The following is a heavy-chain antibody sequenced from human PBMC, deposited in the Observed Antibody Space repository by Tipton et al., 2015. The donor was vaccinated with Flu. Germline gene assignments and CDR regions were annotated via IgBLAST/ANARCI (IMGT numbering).Heavy chain of an antibody. J-gene: IGHJ4*02. D-gene: IGHD3-22*01. V-gene: IGHV4-59*01. CDR1: GGSISSYY. Sequence: TLSLTCTVSGGSISSYYWSWIRQPPGKGLEWIGYIYYSGSTNYNPSLKSRVTISVDTSKNQFSLKLSSVTAADTAVYYCARVAYYYDSSGYYYVGFFDYWGQGTLVTVSS. CDR3: ARVAYYYDSSGYYYVGFFDY. CDR2: IYYSGST.